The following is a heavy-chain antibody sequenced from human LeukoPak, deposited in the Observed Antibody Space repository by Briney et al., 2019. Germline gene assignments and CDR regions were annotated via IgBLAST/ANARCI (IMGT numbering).Heavy chain of an antibody. CDR2: MNPNSGNT. CDR3: ARTLGRSGYYYHY. Sequence: GASVKVSCKASGGTFSSYAITWVRQVPGQGLEWMGWMNPNSGNTGYAQKFQGRVTITRNTSISTAYMELSSLRSEDTAVYYCARTLGRSGYYYHYWGQGTLVTVSS. CDR1: GGTFSSYA. J-gene: IGHJ4*02. V-gene: IGHV1-8*03. D-gene: IGHD3-22*01.